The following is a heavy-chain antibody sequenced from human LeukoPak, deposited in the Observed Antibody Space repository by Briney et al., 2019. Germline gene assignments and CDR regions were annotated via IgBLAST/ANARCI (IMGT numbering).Heavy chain of an antibody. J-gene: IGHJ4*01. CDR1: GYTFTAYY. CDR2: INTISGGT. D-gene: IGHD6-19*01. Sequence: GASVKVSCKASGYTFTAYYIHWVRQAPGQGLEWIGWINTISGGTNYAQKFQGRVTMTRDTSISTAYMELSRLTSDDTAVYYCARGREVAGTVGYWGHGTLVTASS. V-gene: IGHV1-2*02. CDR3: ARGREVAGTVGY.